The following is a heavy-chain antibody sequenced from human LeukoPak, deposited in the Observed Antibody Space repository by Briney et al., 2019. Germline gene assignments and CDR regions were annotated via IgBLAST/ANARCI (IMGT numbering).Heavy chain of an antibody. Sequence: SETLSLTCAVYGGSFSGYYWSWIRQPPGKGLEWIGEINHSGSTYYNPSLKSRVTISVDTSKNQFSLKLSSVTAADTAVYYCARAGYDYVWGSYRYGYYYYGMDVWGQGTTVTVSS. CDR1: GGSFSGYY. D-gene: IGHD3-16*02. CDR2: INHSGST. J-gene: IGHJ6*02. CDR3: ARAGYDYVWGSYRYGYYYYGMDV. V-gene: IGHV4-34*01.